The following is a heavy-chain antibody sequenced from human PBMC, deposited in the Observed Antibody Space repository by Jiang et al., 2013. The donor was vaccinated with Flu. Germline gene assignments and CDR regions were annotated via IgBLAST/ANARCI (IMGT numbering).Heavy chain of an antibody. CDR3: ARYYYDSSGWYYYGMDV. CDR2: IWYDGSNK. J-gene: IGHJ6*02. Sequence: GGGVVQPGRSLRLSCAASGFTFSSYGMHWVRQAPGKGLEWVAVIWYDGSNKYYADSVKGRFTISRDNSKNTLYLQMNSLRAEDTAVYYCARYYYDSSGWYYYGMDVWGQGTTVTVSS. CDR1: GFTFSSYG. V-gene: IGHV3-33*01. D-gene: IGHD3-22*01.